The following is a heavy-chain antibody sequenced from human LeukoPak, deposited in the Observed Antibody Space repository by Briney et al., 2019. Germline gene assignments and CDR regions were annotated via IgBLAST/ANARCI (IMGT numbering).Heavy chain of an antibody. Sequence: PSETPSLTCTVSGGSISSYYWSRIRQPPGKGLEWIGYIYYSGSTNYNPSLKSRVTISVDTSKNQFSLKLSSVTAADTAVYYCATMTTVIGAEYFQHWGQGTLVTVSS. CDR2: IYYSGST. J-gene: IGHJ1*01. CDR3: ATMTTVIGAEYFQH. CDR1: GGSISSYY. V-gene: IGHV4-59*08. D-gene: IGHD4-17*01.